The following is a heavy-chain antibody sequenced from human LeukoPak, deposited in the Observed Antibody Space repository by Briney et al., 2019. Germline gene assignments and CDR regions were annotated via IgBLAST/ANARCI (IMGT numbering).Heavy chain of an antibody. CDR2: IYPGDSDT. V-gene: IGHV5-51*01. CDR3: ARLDTAMVASWDAFDI. Sequence: GESMKISCKGSGYSFTSYWIGWVRQMPGKSLEWMGIIYPGDSDTRYSPSFQGQVTISADKSISTAYLQWSSLKASDTAMYYCARLDTAMVASWDAFDIWGQGTMVTVSS. CDR1: GYSFTSYW. D-gene: IGHD5-18*01. J-gene: IGHJ3*02.